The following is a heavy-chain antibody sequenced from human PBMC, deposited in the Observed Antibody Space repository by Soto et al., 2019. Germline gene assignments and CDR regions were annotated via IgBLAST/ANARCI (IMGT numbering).Heavy chain of an antibody. CDR2: IRSKANSYAT. J-gene: IGHJ4*02. Sequence: GGALRLSCAASGFTFSGSAMHWVRQASGKGLEWVGRIRSKANSYATAYAASVKGRFTISRDDSKNTAYLQMNSLKTDDTAVYFCTSCTSPVLLDYWGRGTLLTVSS. V-gene: IGHV3-73*01. D-gene: IGHD1-1*01. CDR3: TSCTSPVLLDY. CDR1: GFTFSGSA.